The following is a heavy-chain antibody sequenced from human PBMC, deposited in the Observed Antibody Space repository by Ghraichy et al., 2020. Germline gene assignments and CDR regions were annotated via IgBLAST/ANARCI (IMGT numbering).Heavy chain of an antibody. CDR3: GRELRSGSGGDFTPPLDGVDV. CDR2: ISGHNGNT. Sequence: ASVKVSCKASGYTFSNYGISWMRQAPGQGLEWVGWISGHNGNTNYAHKFQGRLTMTTETSTTTAYMELRSLTYEDTAVYYCGRELRSGSGGDFTPPLDGVDVWGQGTTVTVSS. D-gene: IGHD2-21*02. CDR1: GYTFSNYG. J-gene: IGHJ6*02. V-gene: IGHV1-18*01.